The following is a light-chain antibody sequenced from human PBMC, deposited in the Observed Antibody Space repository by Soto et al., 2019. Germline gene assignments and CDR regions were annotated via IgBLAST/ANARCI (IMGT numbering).Light chain of an antibody. V-gene: IGKV1-33*01. CDR3: QQYDSVPIT. J-gene: IGKJ5*01. CDR2: DVS. CDR1: QDITNF. Sequence: DTQMTQSPSSLSASVGDRVTITCQASQDITNFSNWYQQKPGEAPKVLIYDVSNLHSGVPSRFSGSGSRTHFSLTITNLQPEDFATYYCQQYDSVPITFGQGTRL.